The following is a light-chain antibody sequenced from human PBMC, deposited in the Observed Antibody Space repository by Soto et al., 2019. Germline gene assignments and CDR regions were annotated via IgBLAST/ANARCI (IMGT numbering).Light chain of an antibody. CDR2: AAS. V-gene: IGKV1-39*01. CDR3: QQSYSTAWT. J-gene: IGKJ1*01. CDR1: QSISNY. Sequence: DIQMTQSPSSLSASVGDRVTITCRASQSISNYLNWYQQKPGKAPKLLIYAASSLQSGVPSRFSGSGSGTDFTLTISSLQLEDFATYHCQQSYSTAWTFGQGTKVEIK.